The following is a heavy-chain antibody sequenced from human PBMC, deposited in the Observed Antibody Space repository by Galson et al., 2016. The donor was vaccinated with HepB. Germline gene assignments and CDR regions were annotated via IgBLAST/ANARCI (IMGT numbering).Heavy chain of an antibody. CDR1: GFTFSGYS. D-gene: IGHD6-19*01. J-gene: IGHJ4*02. CDR3: ARGDYSSGEPGY. Sequence: SLRLSCATSGFTFSGYSMQWVRHVPGRGLEWLSLLSKDGDAKYYADSVQGRCTISRDNSKDTLYLYMSVLRPEDTAVYYCARGDYSSGEPGYWGQGTLVTVSS. V-gene: IGHV3-30-3*01. CDR2: LSKDGDAK.